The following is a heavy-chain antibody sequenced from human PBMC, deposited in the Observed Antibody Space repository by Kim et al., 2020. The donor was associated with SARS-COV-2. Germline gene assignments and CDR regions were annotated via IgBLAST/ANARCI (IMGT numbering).Heavy chain of an antibody. J-gene: IGHJ4*01. V-gene: IGHV3-30*18. Sequence: GGSLRLSCAASGFTFSKYGMHWVRQAPGKGLEWVALMSLDGGLKYYADSVKGRFTISRDNSQKTLYLQMNSLSAEDTAVYYCVKWAVTGTRGYYFDNWG. CDR2: MSLDGGLK. CDR3: VKWAVTGTRGYYFDN. D-gene: IGHD6-19*01. CDR1: GFTFSKYG.